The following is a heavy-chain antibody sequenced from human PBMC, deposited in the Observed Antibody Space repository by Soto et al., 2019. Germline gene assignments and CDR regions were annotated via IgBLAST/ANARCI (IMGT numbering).Heavy chain of an antibody. J-gene: IGHJ4*02. CDR1: GYTYTEYA. V-gene: IGHV1-3*01. Sequence: QVQFVQSGAEVKKPGASVKLSCKTSGYTYTEYAIHWVRQAPGQGLEWMGWINVGNGNAKYSQRVEGRVTMTRDASASTVYMEVGSLASEVTAVYYCTSSSERGYWGQGTLVTVSS. CDR2: INVGNGNA. CDR3: TSSSERGY.